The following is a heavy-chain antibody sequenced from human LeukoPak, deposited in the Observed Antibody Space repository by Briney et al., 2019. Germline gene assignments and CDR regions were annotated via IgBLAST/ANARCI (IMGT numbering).Heavy chain of an antibody. Sequence: SETLSLTCTVSGGSISSYYWSWIRQPPGKGLEWIGYIYYSGSTNYNPSLKSRVTISVGTSKNQFSLKLSSVTAADTAVYYCARGPDYYDSSGYPNYWGQGTLVTVSS. CDR2: IYYSGST. V-gene: IGHV4-59*01. CDR1: GGSISSYY. J-gene: IGHJ4*02. CDR3: ARGPDYYDSSGYPNY. D-gene: IGHD3-22*01.